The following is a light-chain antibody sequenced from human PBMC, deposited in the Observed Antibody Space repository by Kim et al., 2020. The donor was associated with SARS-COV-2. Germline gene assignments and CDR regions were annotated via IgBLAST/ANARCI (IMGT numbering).Light chain of an antibody. Sequence: QSALTQPASVSGSPGQSITISCTGTSSDVGGYNYASWYQQHPGKAPKLMIYDVSNRPSGVSNRFSGSKSGNTASLTISGLQAEDEADYYCSSYTSSSTLEVFGGGTQLTVL. CDR1: SSDVGGYNY. CDR2: DVS. CDR3: SSYTSSSTLEV. V-gene: IGLV2-14*03. J-gene: IGLJ3*02.